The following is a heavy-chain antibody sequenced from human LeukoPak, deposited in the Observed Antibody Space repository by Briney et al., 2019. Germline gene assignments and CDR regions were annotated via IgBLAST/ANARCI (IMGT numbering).Heavy chain of an antibody. Sequence: PGRSLKLSCAASGFTFSSYAMHWVRQAPGKGLEWVAVISYDGSNKYYADSVKGRFTISRDNSKNTLYLQMNSLRAEDTAVYYCARAGWYFPYYYGMDVWGQGTTVTVSS. CDR1: GFTFSSYA. D-gene: IGHD6-19*01. CDR2: ISYDGSNK. J-gene: IGHJ6*02. CDR3: ARAGWYFPYYYGMDV. V-gene: IGHV3-30-3*01.